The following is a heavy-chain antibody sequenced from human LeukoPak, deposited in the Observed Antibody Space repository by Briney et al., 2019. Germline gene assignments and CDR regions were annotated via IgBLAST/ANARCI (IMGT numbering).Heavy chain of an antibody. CDR1: GYSISSGYY. J-gene: IGHJ4*02. V-gene: IGHV4-38-2*02. CDR3: ARQTGSGLFILP. Sequence: PSETLSLTCTVSGYSISSGYYWGWIRQPPGKGLEWIGSIYYSGNTYYNASLKSQVSISIDTSKNQFSLRLTSVTAADTAVYYCARQTGSGLFILPGGQGTLVTVSS. D-gene: IGHD3/OR15-3a*01. CDR2: IYYSGNT.